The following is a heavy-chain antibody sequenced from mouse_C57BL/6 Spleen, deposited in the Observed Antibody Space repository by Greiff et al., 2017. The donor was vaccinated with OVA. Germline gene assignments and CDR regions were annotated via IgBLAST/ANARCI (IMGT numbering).Heavy chain of an antibody. V-gene: IGHV1-82*01. CDR1: GYAFSSSW. D-gene: IGHD1-1*01. CDR2: IYPGDGDT. J-gene: IGHJ2*01. Sequence: VKLMESGPELVKPGASVKISCKASGYAFSSSWMNWVKQRPGQGLEWIGRIYPGDGDTNYNGKFKGKATLTADKSSSTAYMQLSSLTSEDSAVYFCARRITTVVATLDYWGQGTTLTVSS. CDR3: ARRITTVVATLDY.